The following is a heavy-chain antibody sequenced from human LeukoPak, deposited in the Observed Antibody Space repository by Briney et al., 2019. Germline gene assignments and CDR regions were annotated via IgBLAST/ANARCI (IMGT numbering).Heavy chain of an antibody. CDR1: GLSITSYS. CDR3: ARWTGGIDY. V-gene: IGHV3-48*04. Sequence: GGSLRLSCAASGLSITSYSMNWVRQAPGKGLEWVSHISSSSTTIDYADSVKGRFTISRDNAKNSLYLQMNSLRAEDTAVYYCARWTGGIDYWGQGTLVTVSS. J-gene: IGHJ4*02. D-gene: IGHD3-16*01. CDR2: ISSSSTTI.